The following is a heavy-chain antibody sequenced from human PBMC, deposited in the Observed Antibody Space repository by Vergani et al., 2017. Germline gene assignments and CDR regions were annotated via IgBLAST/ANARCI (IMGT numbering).Heavy chain of an antibody. V-gene: IGHV3-23*01. J-gene: IGHJ4*02. D-gene: IGHD6-19*01. Sequence: EVQLLESGGGLVQPGGSLRVSCAASGFTFNNYAMTWVRQAPGKGLEWVSVISGSSGNTYYADSVKGRFTISRDNFKNTLFLQMNSPRADDTAVYFCAKASTVTGIYYFDYWGQGTLVTVSS. CDR2: ISGSSGNT. CDR1: GFTFNNYA. CDR3: AKASTVTGIYYFDY.